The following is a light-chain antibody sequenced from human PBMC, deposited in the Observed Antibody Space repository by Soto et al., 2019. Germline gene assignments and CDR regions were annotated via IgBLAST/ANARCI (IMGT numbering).Light chain of an antibody. V-gene: IGKV3-20*01. CDR3: QQYGSSRT. CDR1: QSVSSSY. J-gene: IGKJ1*01. CDR2: GAS. Sequence: EILMTQSPATLSVSPGERATLSCRASQSVSSSYLAWYQQKPGQAPRLLIYGASSRATGIPDRFSGSGSGTDFTLTISRLDPEDFAVYYCQQYGSSRTFGQGTKVDIK.